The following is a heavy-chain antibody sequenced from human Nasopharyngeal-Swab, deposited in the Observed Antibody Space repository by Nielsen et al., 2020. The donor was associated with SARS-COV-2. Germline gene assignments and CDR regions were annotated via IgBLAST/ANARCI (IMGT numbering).Heavy chain of an antibody. CDR2: INPSGGST. CDR1: GYTFTSYY. CDR3: ARVGIAVAGHGGLYYYYGMDV. Sequence: ASVKVSCKASGYTFTSYYMHWVRQAPGQGLEWMGIINPSGGSTSYAQKFQGRVTMTRDTSTSTVYMELSSLRSEDTAVYYCARVGIAVAGHGGLYYYYGMDVWGQGTTVTVSS. D-gene: IGHD6-19*01. J-gene: IGHJ6*02. V-gene: IGHV1-46*01.